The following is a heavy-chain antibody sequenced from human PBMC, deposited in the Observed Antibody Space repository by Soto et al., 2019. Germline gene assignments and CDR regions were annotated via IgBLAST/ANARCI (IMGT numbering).Heavy chain of an antibody. D-gene: IGHD3-10*01. CDR2: ISAYNGNT. V-gene: IGHV1-18*01. CDR1: GYTFTSYG. J-gene: IGHJ6*03. CDR3: ARDALRLPWFGEFSSSYYYYYMDV. Sequence: QVQLVQSGAEVKKPGASVKVSCKASGYTFTSYGISWVRQAPGQGLEWMGWISAYNGNTNYAQKLQGRVTMTTDTSTSTAYMELRSLRSDDTAVYYCARDALRLPWFGEFSSSYYYYYMDVWGKGTTVTVSS.